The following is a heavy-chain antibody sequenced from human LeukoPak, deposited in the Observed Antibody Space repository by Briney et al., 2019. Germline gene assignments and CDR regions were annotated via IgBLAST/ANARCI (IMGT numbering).Heavy chain of an antibody. CDR3: ARDMSADTMIVVVIPLGYFDY. CDR1: GYSISSGYY. D-gene: IGHD3-22*01. V-gene: IGHV4-38-2*02. CDR2: IYHSGST. Sequence: PSETLSLTCTVSGYSISSGYYWGWIRQPPGKGLEWIGSIYHSGSTYYNPSLKSRVTISVDTSKNQFSLKLSSVTAADTAVYYCARDMSADTMIVVVIPLGYFDYWGQGTLVTVSS. J-gene: IGHJ4*02.